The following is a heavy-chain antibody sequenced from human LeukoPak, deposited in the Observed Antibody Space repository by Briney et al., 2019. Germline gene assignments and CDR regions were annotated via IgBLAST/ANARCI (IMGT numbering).Heavy chain of an antibody. V-gene: IGHV3-9*01. D-gene: IGHD3-10*01. J-gene: IGHJ4*02. CDR1: GFTFDNYA. CDR2: IAWNSGNT. Sequence: GGSLRLSCAASGFTFDNYAMHWVRQAPGKGLEWVSGIAWNSGNTGFADSVKGRFTISRDNAENSLSLQMNSPTPEDTAFYFCAKDMNSYGSGSSYNPWGPFDSWGQGTLVTVSS. CDR3: AKDMNSYGSGSSYNPWGPFDS.